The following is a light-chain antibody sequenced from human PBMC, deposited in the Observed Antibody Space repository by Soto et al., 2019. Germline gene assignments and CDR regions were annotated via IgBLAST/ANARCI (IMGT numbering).Light chain of an antibody. V-gene: IGKV1-39*01. CDR2: AAS. CDR1: QSISSY. CDR3: QQSYSTLPWT. J-gene: IGKJ1*01. Sequence: DIQMTQSPSSLSASVGDRVTITCRASQSISSYLNWYQQKPGKAPKLLIYAASSLQSGVPSRFSGSGSGTDFTLTISSPQPEDFATYYCQQSYSTLPWTFGQGTKVEIK.